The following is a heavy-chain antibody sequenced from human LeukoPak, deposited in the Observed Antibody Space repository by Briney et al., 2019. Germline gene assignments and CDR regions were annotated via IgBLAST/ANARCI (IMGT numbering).Heavy chain of an antibody. Sequence: SETLSLSCTVPGGSISSHYWSWIRQPAGKGPEWIGRIYTGGSTNYNPSLKSRVTMSVDTSKNQFSLKLSSVTAADTAVYYCARWVVGAFDWFDPWGQGTLVTVSS. CDR2: IYTGGST. D-gene: IGHD1-26*01. J-gene: IGHJ5*02. V-gene: IGHV4-4*07. CDR1: GGSISSHY. CDR3: ARWVVGAFDWFDP.